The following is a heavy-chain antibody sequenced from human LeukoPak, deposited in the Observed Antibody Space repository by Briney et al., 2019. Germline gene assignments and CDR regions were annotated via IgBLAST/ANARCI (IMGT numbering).Heavy chain of an antibody. CDR1: GFTFSSYG. CDR3: AWEVDSSGFMGAFDI. Sequence: PGRSLRLSCAASGFTFSSYGMHWVRQAPGKGLEWVAVIWYDGSNKYYADSVKGRFTISRDNSKNTLYLQMNSLRAEDTAVYYCAWEVDSSGFMGAFDIWGQGTMVTVSS. D-gene: IGHD6-19*01. V-gene: IGHV3-33*01. CDR2: IWYDGSNK. J-gene: IGHJ3*02.